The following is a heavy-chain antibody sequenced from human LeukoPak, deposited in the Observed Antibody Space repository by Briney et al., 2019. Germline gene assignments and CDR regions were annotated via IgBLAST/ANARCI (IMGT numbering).Heavy chain of an antibody. CDR1: GGSISSYY. D-gene: IGHD3-22*01. V-gene: IGHV4-59*08. J-gene: IGHJ4*02. CDR3: ARTSYYYDSSGYYPARFDY. Sequence: PSETLSLTCTVSGGSISSYYWSWIRQPPGKGLEWIGYIYYSGSTNYNPSLKSRVTISVDTSKNQFSLKLSSVTAADTAVYYCARTSYYYDSSGYYPARFDYWGQGTLVTVSS. CDR2: IYYSGST.